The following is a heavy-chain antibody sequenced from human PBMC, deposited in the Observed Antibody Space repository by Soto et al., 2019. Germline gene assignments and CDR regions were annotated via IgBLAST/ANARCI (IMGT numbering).Heavy chain of an antibody. J-gene: IGHJ4*02. D-gene: IGHD4-17*01. CDR3: ARGPAYGAFFY. Sequence: SETLSLPCTVADGSIINYCWSWIRQTPGKGLEWIGYISYSGSTNYNPSLQSRVTISLDTSKTQFSLRLSSVTAADTAVYYCARGPAYGAFFYWGQGTLVTVSS. CDR1: DGSIINYC. V-gene: IGHV4-59*01. CDR2: ISYSGST.